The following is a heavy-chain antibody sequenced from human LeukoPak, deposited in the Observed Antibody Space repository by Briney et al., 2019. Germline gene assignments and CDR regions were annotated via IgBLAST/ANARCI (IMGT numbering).Heavy chain of an antibody. CDR2: INTNTGNP. CDR3: ARLTYYYDSSSWTLDY. V-gene: IGHV7-4-1*02. Sequence: GASVKVSCKASGYTFTSYAMNWVRQAPGQGLEWMGWINTNTGNPTYAQGFTGRFVFSLDTSVSTAYLQISSLKAEDTAVYYCARLTYYYDSSSWTLDYWGQGTLVTVSS. D-gene: IGHD3-22*01. CDR1: GYTFTSYA. J-gene: IGHJ4*02.